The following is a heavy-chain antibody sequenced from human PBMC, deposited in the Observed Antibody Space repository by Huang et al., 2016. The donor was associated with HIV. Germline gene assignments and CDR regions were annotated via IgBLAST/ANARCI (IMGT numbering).Heavy chain of an antibody. CDR2: ISQDAIEK. CDR1: GFTVSAYW. Sequence: EVQLVESGGGLVQPGGSLRLSCAASGFTVSAYWMGWVGQGPGKGVEVVANISQDAIEKYYVDPVKGRFTISRDNAKNSLYLQMNSLRAEDTAVYYCATGLGSFDYWGQGSLVTVSS. CDR3: ATGLGSFDY. V-gene: IGHV3-7*01. D-gene: IGHD7-27*01. J-gene: IGHJ4*02.